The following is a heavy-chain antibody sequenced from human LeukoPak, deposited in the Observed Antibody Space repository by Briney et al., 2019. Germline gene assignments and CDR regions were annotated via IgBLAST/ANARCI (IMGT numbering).Heavy chain of an antibody. CDR3: ARGRRDTNFDY. CDR2: IYYSGST. V-gene: IGHV4-39*07. Sequence: PSETLSLTCTVSGGSISSSSYYWGWIRQPPGKGLEWIGSIYYSGSTYYNPSLKSRVTISVDTSKNQFSLKLSSVTAADTAVYYCARGRRDTNFDYWGQGTLVTVSS. J-gene: IGHJ4*02. D-gene: IGHD5-18*01. CDR1: GGSISSSSYY.